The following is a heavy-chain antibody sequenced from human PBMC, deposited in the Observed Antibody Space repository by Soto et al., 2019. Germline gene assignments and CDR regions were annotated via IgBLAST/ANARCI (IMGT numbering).Heavy chain of an antibody. Sequence: GGSLRLSCVASGFTFTSYAMASVRQAPWKGLEWVSAISGSGGSTYYADSVKGRFTISRDNSKNTLYLQMNSLRAEDTAVYFCAKAPSPQGSNLAFDYWGQGTLVTASP. V-gene: IGHV3-23*01. CDR2: ISGSGGST. CDR3: AKAPSPQGSNLAFDY. J-gene: IGHJ4*02. D-gene: IGHD3-10*01. CDR1: GFTFTSYA.